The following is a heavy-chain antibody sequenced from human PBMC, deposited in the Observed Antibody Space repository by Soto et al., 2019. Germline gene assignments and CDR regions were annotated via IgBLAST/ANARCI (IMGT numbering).Heavy chain of an antibody. CDR2: ISGSGGST. CDR3: AKDRTITMIVVPHAFDI. J-gene: IGHJ3*02. V-gene: IGHV3-23*01. CDR1: GFTSSSYA. Sequence: EVQLLESGGGLVQPGGSLRLSCAASGFTSSSYAMSWVRQAPGKGLEGVSGISGSGGSTYYADSVKGRFTISRDNSKNTLYLQMNSLRAEDTAVYYCAKDRTITMIVVPHAFDIWGQGTMVTVSS. D-gene: IGHD3-22*01.